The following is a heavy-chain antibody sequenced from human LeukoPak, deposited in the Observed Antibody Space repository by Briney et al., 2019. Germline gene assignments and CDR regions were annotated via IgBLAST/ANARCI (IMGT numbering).Heavy chain of an antibody. D-gene: IGHD6-13*01. CDR1: GFTFSNYA. V-gene: IGHV3-33*01. CDR2: IWYDGNDK. CDR3: ARDAVSAGTLTTDY. J-gene: IGHJ4*02. Sequence: GGSLRLSCAASGFTFSNYAMHWVRQSPGKGLEWVAVIWYDGNDKYYRDSVKGRFTISRDNSKNTLYLQMNSLRVEDTALYYCARDAVSAGTLTTDYWGQGTLATVSS.